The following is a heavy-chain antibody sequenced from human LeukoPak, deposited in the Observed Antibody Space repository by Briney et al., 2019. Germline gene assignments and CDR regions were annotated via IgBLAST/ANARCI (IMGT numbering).Heavy chain of an antibody. Sequence: SETLSLTCTVSGYSISSGYYWGWIRQPPGKGLEWIGSIYHSGSTTYNPSLKSRVTISVDTSKSQFSLNLSSVTAADTAVYYCARAPPRGSYYRGYFDYWGQGTLVTVSS. J-gene: IGHJ4*02. CDR3: ARAPPRGSYYRGYFDY. V-gene: IGHV4-38-2*02. CDR1: GYSISSGYY. D-gene: IGHD3-10*01. CDR2: IYHSGST.